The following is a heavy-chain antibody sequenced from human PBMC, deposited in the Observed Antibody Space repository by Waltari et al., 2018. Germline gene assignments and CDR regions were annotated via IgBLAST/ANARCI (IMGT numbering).Heavy chain of an antibody. J-gene: IGHJ3*02. CDR2: IKSKTDGGTT. CDR3: ANLAARSAFDI. Sequence: EVQLVESGGGLVKPGGSLRLSCAASGFTFSNAWMSWVRQAPGKGLEWVGRIKSKTDGGTTDYAAPVKGRFTISRDNSKNTLYLQMNSLRAEDTAMYYCANLAARSAFDIWGQGTMVTVSS. CDR1: GFTFSNAW. V-gene: IGHV3-15*01. D-gene: IGHD6-6*01.